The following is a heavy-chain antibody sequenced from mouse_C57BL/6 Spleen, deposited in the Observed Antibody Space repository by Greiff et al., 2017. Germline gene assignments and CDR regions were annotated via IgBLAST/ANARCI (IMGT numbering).Heavy chain of an antibody. V-gene: IGHV3-6*01. Sequence: ESGPGLVKPSQSLSLTCSVTGYSITSGYYWNWIRQFPGNKLEWMGYISYDGSNNYNPSLKNRISITRDTSKNQFFLKLNSVTTEDTATYYCARVTFNYFDYWGQGTTLTVSS. CDR2: ISYDGSN. J-gene: IGHJ2*01. CDR3: ARVTFNYFDY. D-gene: IGHD2-1*01. CDR1: GYSITSGYY.